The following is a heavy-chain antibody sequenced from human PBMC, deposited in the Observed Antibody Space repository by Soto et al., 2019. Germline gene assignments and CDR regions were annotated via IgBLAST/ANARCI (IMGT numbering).Heavy chain of an antibody. J-gene: IGHJ6*02. CDR1: GGTFSSYA. D-gene: IGHD3-10*01. V-gene: IGHV1-69*12. Sequence: QVQLVQSGAEVKKPGSSVMVSCKASGGTFSSYAISWVRQAPGQGLEWMGGIIPIFGTANYAQKFQGRVTITADESTSTAYMELSSLRSEDTAVYYCARRTYYGSGSYLPPYYYYGMDVWGQGTTVTVSS. CDR2: IIPIFGTA. CDR3: ARRTYYGSGSYLPPYYYYGMDV.